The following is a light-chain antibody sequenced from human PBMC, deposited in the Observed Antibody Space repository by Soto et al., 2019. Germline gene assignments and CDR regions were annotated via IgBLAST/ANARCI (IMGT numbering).Light chain of an antibody. J-gene: IGKJ5*01. CDR2: RSS. Sequence: DIVMTQSPDSLAVSLGERATINCKSSQSVLYSSNNKNYLAWYQQKPGQPPKLLIYRSSTREFGVPDRFSGSGSETDFTLTISSLQAEDVAVYYCQQYYSVPLTFGGGTRLEIK. CDR3: QQYYSVPLT. V-gene: IGKV4-1*01. CDR1: QSVLYSSNNKNY.